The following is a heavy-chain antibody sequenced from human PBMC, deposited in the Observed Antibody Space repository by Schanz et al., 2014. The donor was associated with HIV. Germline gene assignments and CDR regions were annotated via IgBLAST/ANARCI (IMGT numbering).Heavy chain of an antibody. V-gene: IGHV1-69*01. CDR2: IIPIFGTA. D-gene: IGHD5-18*01. CDR1: DYSLTTSG. Sequence: QVQLVQSGAEGRKPGASVKVSCKASDYSLTTSGFTWVRQAPGQGLEWMGGIIPIFGTANYAQKFQGRVTIIADESTSTAYMELSSLRSEDTAVYYCAREYSTWDRHFDYWGQGTLVTVSP. J-gene: IGHJ4*02. CDR3: AREYSTWDRHFDY.